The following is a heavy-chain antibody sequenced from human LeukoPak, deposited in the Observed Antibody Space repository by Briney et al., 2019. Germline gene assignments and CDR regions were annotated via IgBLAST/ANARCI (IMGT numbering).Heavy chain of an antibody. CDR2: IHASGPT. Sequence: SETLSLTCTVSGGSISTYYWSWIRRPPGKGLEWIAYIHASGPTNYNPSLKSRVSISVDRSKSQFSLHLSSVTAADTAVYFCARVEPYSYYFGMDVWGRGTTVTVSS. J-gene: IGHJ6*02. CDR3: ARVEPYSYYFGMDV. V-gene: IGHV4-4*09. D-gene: IGHD1-26*01. CDR1: GGSISTYY.